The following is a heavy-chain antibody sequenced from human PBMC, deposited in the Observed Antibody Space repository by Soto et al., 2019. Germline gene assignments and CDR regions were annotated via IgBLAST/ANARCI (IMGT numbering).Heavy chain of an antibody. J-gene: IGHJ6*02. V-gene: IGHV3-33*01. CDR2: IWYDGSNK. CDR3: ARDGEGTTESEGIYYYYGMDV. D-gene: IGHD4-4*01. Sequence: GGSLRLSCAASGFTFSSYGMHWVRQAPGKGLEWVAVIWYDGSNKYYADSVKGRFTISRDNSKNTLYLQMNSLRAEDTAVYYCARDGEGTTESEGIYYYYGMDVWGQGTTVTVSS. CDR1: GFTFSSYG.